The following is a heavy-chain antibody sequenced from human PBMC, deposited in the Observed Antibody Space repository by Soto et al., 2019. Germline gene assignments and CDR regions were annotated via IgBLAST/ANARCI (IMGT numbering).Heavy chain of an antibody. CDR2: ISAYNGNT. CDR1: GYTFTKYG. Sequence: ASVKVSCKASGYTFTKYGVSWVRQAPGQRLEWMGWISAYNGNTNYAQKLQGRVTMTTDTSTSTAYMELRSLRSDDTAVYYCARAVLNAAAGYYYYGMDVWGQGTTVTVSS. J-gene: IGHJ6*02. D-gene: IGHD6-13*01. CDR3: ARAVLNAAAGYYYYGMDV. V-gene: IGHV1-18*01.